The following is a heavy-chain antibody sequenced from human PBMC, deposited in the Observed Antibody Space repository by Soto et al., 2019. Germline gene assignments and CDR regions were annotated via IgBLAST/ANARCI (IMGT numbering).Heavy chain of an antibody. V-gene: IGHV1-8*01. D-gene: IGHD2-21*02. J-gene: IGHJ6*02. CDR3: ARKAMVGTTGYYCYGMDV. CDR1: GYTFTNYD. Sequence: QVQLVQSGAEVKKPGASVKVSCKASGYTFTNYDINWVRQATGQGLEWMGWMNPNSGNTGYVQKFQGRVTMTRDTSMNTDYMELSRLRSGVTAVDYCARKAMVGTTGYYCYGMDVWGQGTTVTVSS. CDR2: MNPNSGNT.